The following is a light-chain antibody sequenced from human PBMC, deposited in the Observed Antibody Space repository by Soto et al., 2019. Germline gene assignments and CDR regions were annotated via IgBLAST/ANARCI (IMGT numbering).Light chain of an antibody. CDR1: SSDVGRYNY. CDR2: DVT. J-gene: IGLJ2*01. V-gene: IGLV2-14*03. Sequence: QSALTQPASVSGSPGQSITISCTGTSSDVGRYNYVSWFQQHPGKAPKLMIYDVTYRPSGVSDRFSGSKSGNTASLTISGLQPEDEADYYCSSYTSGSTLFGGGTQLTVL. CDR3: SSYTSGSTL.